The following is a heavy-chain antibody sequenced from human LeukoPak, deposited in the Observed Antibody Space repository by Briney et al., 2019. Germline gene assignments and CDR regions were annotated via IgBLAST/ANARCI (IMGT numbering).Heavy chain of an antibody. CDR3: ASGGGWRPLRYCSSTSCRTINWFDP. J-gene: IGHJ5*02. CDR1: CGSFSGYY. CDR2: INHSGST. D-gene: IGHD2-2*01. V-gene: IGHV4-34*01. Sequence: SETLSLTCAVYCGSFSGYYWSWLRQPPGKGLEWIGEINHSGSTNYNPSLKSRVTISVDTSKNQFSLKLSSVTAADTAVYYCASGGGWRPLRYCSSTSCRTINWFDPWGQGTLVTVSA.